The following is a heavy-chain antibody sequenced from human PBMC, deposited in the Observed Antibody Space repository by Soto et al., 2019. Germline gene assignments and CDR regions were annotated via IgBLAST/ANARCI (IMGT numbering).Heavy chain of an antibody. CDR1: GFTVSSNY. CDR3: ARHAWEDV. CDR2: IYSGGST. V-gene: IGHV3-53*04. D-gene: IGHD1-26*01. J-gene: IGHJ6*04. Sequence: EVQLVESGGGLVQPGGSLRLSCAASGFTVSSNYMSWVRQAPGKGLEWVSVIYSGGSTYYADSVKGRFTISRHNSKNTLYLQMNSRRAENTAVYYRARHAWEDVWGKGTTVTVSS.